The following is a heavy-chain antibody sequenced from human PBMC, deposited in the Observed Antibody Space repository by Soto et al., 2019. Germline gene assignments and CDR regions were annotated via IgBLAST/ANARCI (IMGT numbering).Heavy chain of an antibody. J-gene: IGHJ3*02. D-gene: IGHD1-7*01. CDR2: IIPIFGIA. Sequence: SVKVSCEASGGTFSSYAISWVRQAPGQGLEWMGGIIPIFGIANYAQKFQGRVTITADESTSTAYMELSSLRSEDTAVYYCARDLELMRAFDIWGQGTMVTVPS. CDR3: ARDLELMRAFDI. CDR1: GGTFSSYA. V-gene: IGHV1-69*13.